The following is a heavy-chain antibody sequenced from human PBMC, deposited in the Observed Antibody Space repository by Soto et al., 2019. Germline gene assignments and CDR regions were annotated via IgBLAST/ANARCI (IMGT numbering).Heavy chain of an antibody. CDR3: VKALVVPAPKGY. CDR2: LSSNGIST. J-gene: IGHJ4*02. D-gene: IGHD2-2*01. CDR1: GFTFSRYD. V-gene: IGHV3-64D*06. Sequence: EVQLVESGGGLVQPGGSLRLSCSASGFTFSRYDMHWVRQAPGKGLEYVSALSSNGISTYYADSVKGRFTISRDNSKNKLYIKMSSLRAEDTAVYYCVKALVVPAPKGYWGKGTLVPVPS.